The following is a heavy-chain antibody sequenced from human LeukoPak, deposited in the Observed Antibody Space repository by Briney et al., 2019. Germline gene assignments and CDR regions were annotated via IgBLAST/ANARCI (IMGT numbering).Heavy chain of an antibody. V-gene: IGHV1-46*01. D-gene: IGHD3-22*01. CDR3: ARDRDVDYDSSGYYDAFDI. CDR2: INPNGGST. CDR1: GYSFTTYY. J-gene: IGHJ3*02. Sequence: ASVKVSCTASGYSFTTYYMHWVRQAPGQGLEWMGIINPNGGSTNYAQKLQGRVTMTTDTSTSTAYMELRSLRSDDTAVYYCARDRDVDYDSSGYYDAFDIWGQGTMVTVSS.